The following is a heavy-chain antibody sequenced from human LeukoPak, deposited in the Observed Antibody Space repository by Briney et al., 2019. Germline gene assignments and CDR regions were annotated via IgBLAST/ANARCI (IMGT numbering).Heavy chain of an antibody. D-gene: IGHD3-3*01. CDR3: ARDFDYDFWSGYYGEPKNWFDP. CDR2: ISAYNGNT. V-gene: IGHV1-18*01. J-gene: IGHJ5*02. CDR1: GYTFTSYG. Sequence: ASVKVSCKASGYTFTSYGISWVRQAPGQGLEWMGWISAYNGNTNYAQKLQGGVTMTTDTSTSTAYMELRSLRSDDTAVYYCARDFDYDFWSGYYGEPKNWFDPWGQGTLVTVSS.